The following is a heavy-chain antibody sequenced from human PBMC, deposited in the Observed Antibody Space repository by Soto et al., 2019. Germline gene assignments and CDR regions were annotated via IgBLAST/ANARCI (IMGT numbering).Heavy chain of an antibody. D-gene: IGHD3-22*01. CDR3: ARASYDSSTYYLDY. CDR1: GGSISSGGYY. J-gene: IGHJ4*02. Sequence: ASETLSLTCTASGGSISSGGYYWSWMRQHPGKGLEWIGSIYYSGSTYYNPSLKSRVTISVDTSNNQFSLKLSSVTAADTAVYYCARASYDSSTYYLDYWGQGTLVTVSS. CDR2: IYYSGST. V-gene: IGHV4-30-4*08.